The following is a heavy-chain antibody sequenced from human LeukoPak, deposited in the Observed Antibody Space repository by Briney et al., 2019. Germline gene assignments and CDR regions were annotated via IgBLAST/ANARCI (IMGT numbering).Heavy chain of an antibody. CDR1: GFTFGDYG. D-gene: IGHD3-10*01. CDR3: ARERRAIDYYDSGTYYSDY. V-gene: IGHV3-49*03. CDR2: IRSKASGEAT. J-gene: IGHJ4*02. Sequence: HPGGSLRLSCTTFGFTFGDYGISWFRQAPGKGLEWVGFIRSKASGEATECAASVKGRFTISRDDFKNISYLQMLSLKTEDTAVYYCARERRAIDYYDSGTYYSDYWGQGPLVTVSS.